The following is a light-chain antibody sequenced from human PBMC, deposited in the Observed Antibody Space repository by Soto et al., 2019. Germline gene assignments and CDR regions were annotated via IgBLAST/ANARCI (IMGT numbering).Light chain of an antibody. Sequence: EIVLTQSPATLSVSPGERATLSCRASQSVNQKLGWYQQKPGQAPRLLIYVASYRATGIPARFSGSGSGTEYTLTISNLQAEDFAVYYCQQFSSYPLTFGGGTKVDIK. CDR1: QSVNQK. J-gene: IGKJ4*01. CDR2: VAS. CDR3: QQFSSYPLT. V-gene: IGKV3-15*01.